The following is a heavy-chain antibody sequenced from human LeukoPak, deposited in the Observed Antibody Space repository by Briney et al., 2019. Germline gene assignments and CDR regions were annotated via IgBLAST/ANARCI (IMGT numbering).Heavy chain of an antibody. J-gene: IGHJ4*02. V-gene: IGHV3-23*01. Sequence: GGSLRLSCAASGFPFSSYAMSWVRQSPGKGLEWVSAISGGNGNTYYAYYADSVRGRFTISRDSSKNTLYLQMNSLRAEDTAVYYCAKFYDILAGYFDYWGQGTLGTVSS. CDR2: ISGGNGNTYYA. CDR3: AKFYDILAGYFDY. D-gene: IGHD3-9*01. CDR1: GFPFSSYA.